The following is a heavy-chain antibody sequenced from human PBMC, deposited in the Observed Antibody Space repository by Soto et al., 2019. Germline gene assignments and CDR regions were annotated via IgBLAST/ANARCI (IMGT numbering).Heavy chain of an antibody. CDR2: ISVGSSSI. Sequence: GGSLRLSCVASGFTFSSYSMNWVRQAPGKGLEWVSYISVGSSSIYYADSVEGRFTISRDNAKNSVYLQMNSLRDEDTAVYYCARVIAMDLLLHTAPGYWGQGTLVTVSS. D-gene: IGHD5-18*01. J-gene: IGHJ4*02. V-gene: IGHV3-48*02. CDR3: ARVIAMDLLLHTAPGY. CDR1: GFTFSSYS.